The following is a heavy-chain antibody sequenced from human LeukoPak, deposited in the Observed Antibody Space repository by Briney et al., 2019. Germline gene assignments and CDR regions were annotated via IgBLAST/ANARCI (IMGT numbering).Heavy chain of an antibody. D-gene: IGHD3-10*01. J-gene: IGHJ3*02. Sequence: ASVKVSCKASGGTFSSYAISWVRQAPGQGLEWMGWINPNTGNPTYAQGFTGRFVFSLDTSVSTAYLQISSLKAEDSAVYYCAGRGGPGSFDAFDIWGQGTMVTVSS. CDR1: GGTFSSYA. CDR3: AGRGGPGSFDAFDI. CDR2: INPNTGNP. V-gene: IGHV7-4-1*02.